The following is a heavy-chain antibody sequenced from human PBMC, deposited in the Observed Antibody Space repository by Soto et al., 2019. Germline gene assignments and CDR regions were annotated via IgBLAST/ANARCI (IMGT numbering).Heavy chain of an antibody. CDR2: IYYSGSS. J-gene: IGHJ3*02. D-gene: IGHD3-16*01. CDR3: ARGTPQYDYVWGTARAFDI. V-gene: IGHV4-30-4*01. CDR1: GGSISSGNHY. Sequence: QVQLQESGPGLVRPSQTLSLTCTVSGGSISSGNHYWSWIRQPPGKGLEWIGYIYYSGSSYYNPSLKSRVTISVARSKNQFSLKLSSVTAADTAVYYCARGTPQYDYVWGTARAFDIWGQGTMVTVSS.